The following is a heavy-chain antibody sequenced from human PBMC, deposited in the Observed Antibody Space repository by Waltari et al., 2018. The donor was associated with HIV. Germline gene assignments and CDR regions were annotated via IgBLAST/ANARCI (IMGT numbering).Heavy chain of an antibody. J-gene: IGHJ6*02. CDR3: ARLTHYYDTSGPDYYYYGMDV. CDR1: GNTFTRYG. CDR2: INAYNGNT. V-gene: IGHV1-18*01. Sequence: QVQLVQSGAEVKKPGASVKVSCKASGNTFTRYGISWVRQAPGQGLEGRGWINAYNGNTNYAQKRQGRGSRTTETSTSTAYMELRSLRSDDTAVYYCARLTHYYDTSGPDYYYYGMDVWGQGTTVTVSS. D-gene: IGHD3-22*01.